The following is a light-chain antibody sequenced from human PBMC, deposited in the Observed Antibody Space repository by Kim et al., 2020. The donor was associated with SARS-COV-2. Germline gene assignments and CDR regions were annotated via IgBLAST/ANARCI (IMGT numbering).Light chain of an antibody. Sequence: VLTQPPSASGTPGQRVTISCSESSSNIGSNFVYWYQQLPGTAPKLLVYRNNQRPSGVPDRFSGSRSGTSASLAISGLRSEDEADYYCAVWDDSLSGPWVFGGGTQLTVL. CDR2: RNN. CDR1: SSNIGSNF. V-gene: IGLV1-47*01. CDR3: AVWDDSLSGPWV. J-gene: IGLJ3*02.